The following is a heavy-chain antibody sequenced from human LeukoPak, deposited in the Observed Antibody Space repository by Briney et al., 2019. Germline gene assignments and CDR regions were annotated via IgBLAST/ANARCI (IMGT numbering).Heavy chain of an antibody. Sequence: SETLSLTCTGSGGSISSGGYYWSWIRQRPGTGLEWIGYIFDTGSTYYNPSLKSRVTISVDTSKNQFSLKLSSVTAADTAVYYCARAPGENWFDPWGQGTLVSVSS. V-gene: IGHV4-31*03. CDR1: GGSISSGGYY. J-gene: IGHJ5*02. CDR2: IFDTGST. CDR3: ARAPGENWFDP.